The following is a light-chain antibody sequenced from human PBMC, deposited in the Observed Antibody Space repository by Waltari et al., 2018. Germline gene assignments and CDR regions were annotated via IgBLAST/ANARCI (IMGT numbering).Light chain of an antibody. CDR2: DVS. CDR3: SSYTRRSTLV. J-gene: IGLJ2*01. CDR1: NSDVGGFNR. V-gene: IGLV2-18*02. Sequence: QSALTQPPSVSGSPGQSVTISCTGTNSDVGGFNRVSWYQQAPGSAPKLIIYDVSNRPPGVPDRFSGSKSGKTASLTISGLQAEDEADYYCSSYTRRSTLVFGGGTKLTVL.